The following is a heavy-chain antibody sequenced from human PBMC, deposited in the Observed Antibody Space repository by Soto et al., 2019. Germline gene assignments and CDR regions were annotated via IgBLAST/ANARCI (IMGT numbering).Heavy chain of an antibody. Sequence: ASVKVSCKASGYTFTSYSMHWVRQAPGQGLEWMGWINPNSGGTNYAQKFQGWVTMTRDTSISTAYMELSRLRSDDTAVYYCARDGVDRHFDYWGQGTLVTVSS. J-gene: IGHJ4*02. CDR2: INPNSGGT. D-gene: IGHD2-15*01. V-gene: IGHV1-2*04. CDR1: GYTFTSYS. CDR3: ARDGVDRHFDY.